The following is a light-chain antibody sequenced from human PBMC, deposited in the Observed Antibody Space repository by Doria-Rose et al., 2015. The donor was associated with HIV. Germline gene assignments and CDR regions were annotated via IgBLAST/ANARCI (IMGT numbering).Light chain of an antibody. CDR2: WAS. CDR1: QSLLYTSKNY. CDR3: QQYYDTPS. V-gene: IGKV4-1*01. Sequence: DIRVTQSPESLGMSLGERATLNCKSNQSLLYTSKNYLAWYQQKPGQPPNLLIYWASTRQSGVPARFSGSGSGTDFTLTISSLEAEDVAVYYCQQYYDTPSFGPGTTVDIK. J-gene: IGKJ3*01.